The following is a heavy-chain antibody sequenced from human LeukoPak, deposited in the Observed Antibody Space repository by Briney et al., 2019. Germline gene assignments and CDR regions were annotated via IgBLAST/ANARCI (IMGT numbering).Heavy chain of an antibody. V-gene: IGHV3-48*04. CDR1: GFTFSSYS. Sequence: GGSLRLSCAASGFTFSSYSMNWVRQAPGKGLEWVSYISSSSSTIYYADSVKGRFTISRDNAKNSLYLQMNSLRAEDTAVYHCARETKRVLLWFGEATDYWGQGTLVAVSS. D-gene: IGHD3-10*01. CDR2: ISSSSSTI. CDR3: ARETKRVLLWFGEATDY. J-gene: IGHJ4*02.